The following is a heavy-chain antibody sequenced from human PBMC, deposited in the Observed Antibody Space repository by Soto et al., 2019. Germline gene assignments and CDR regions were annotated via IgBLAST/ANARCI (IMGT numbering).Heavy chain of an antibody. CDR3: AKRPGVVVVAATQGFDP. J-gene: IGHJ5*02. Sequence: GGSLRLSCAASGFTFSSYAMSWVRQAPGKGLEWVSAISGSGGSTYYADSVKGRFTISRDNSKNTLYLQMNSLRAEDTAVYYCAKRPGVVVVAATQGFDPWGQGTLVTVSS. D-gene: IGHD2-15*01. V-gene: IGHV3-23*01. CDR2: ISGSGGST. CDR1: GFTFSSYA.